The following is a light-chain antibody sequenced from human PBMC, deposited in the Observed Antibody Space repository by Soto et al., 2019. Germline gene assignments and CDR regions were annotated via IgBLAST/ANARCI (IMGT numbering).Light chain of an antibody. CDR2: DNN. Sequence: QSVLTQPPSVSGAPGQRVTISCTGSSSNIGAGYGVYWYQQLPGTAPKLLIYDNNNPPSGVPDRFSGSRSGTSAPLAITGLQAEDEADYYCQSYDGSLGGSVVFGGGTKLTVL. V-gene: IGLV1-40*01. CDR1: SSNIGAGYG. J-gene: IGLJ2*01. CDR3: QSYDGSLGGSVV.